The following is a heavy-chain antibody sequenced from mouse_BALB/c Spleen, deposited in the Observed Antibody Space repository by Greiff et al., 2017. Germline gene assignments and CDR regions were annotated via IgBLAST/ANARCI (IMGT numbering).Heavy chain of an antibody. CDR2: IDPFNGGT. Sequence: VQLQPSGPELMKPGASVKISCKASGYSFTSYYMHWVKQSHGKSLEWIGYIDPFNGGTSYNQKFKGKATLTVDKSSSTAYMHLSSLTSEDSAVYYCASYYDGFDYWGQGTTLTVSS. V-gene: IGHV1S135*01. CDR1: GYSFTSYY. CDR3: ASYYDGFDY. J-gene: IGHJ2*01. D-gene: IGHD2-4*01.